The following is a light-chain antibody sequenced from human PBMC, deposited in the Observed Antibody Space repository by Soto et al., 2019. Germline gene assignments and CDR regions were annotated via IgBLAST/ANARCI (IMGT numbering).Light chain of an antibody. J-gene: IGKJ2*01. CDR2: DGF. V-gene: IGKV3D-20*01. CDR1: QSVSSSR. CDR3: QQSYSTPPGYT. Sequence: DIVLTQSPATLSLSPGERATLSCGASQSVSSSRLAWYQQKPALAPRLLIYDGFLRATGIPDRFSGSGSGTDFTLTISRLEPEDFATYYCQQSYSTPPGYTFGQGTKVDIK.